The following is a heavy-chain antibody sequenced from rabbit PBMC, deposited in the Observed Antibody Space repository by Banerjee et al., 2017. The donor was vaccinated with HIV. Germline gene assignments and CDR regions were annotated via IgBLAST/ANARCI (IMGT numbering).Heavy chain of an antibody. CDR2: IHTGSGSA. D-gene: IGHD8-1*01. CDR3: ARDVRVGIRYFDL. J-gene: IGHJ4*01. Sequence: QEQLEESGGGLVQPEGSLTLTCTASGFSFSNKYVMCWVRQAPGKGLEWIACIHTGSGSAYYASWVNGRFTISKTSSTTVTLQMTSLTAADTATYFCARDVRVGIRYFDLWGPGTLVTVS. CDR1: GFSFSNKYV. V-gene: IGHV1S45*01.